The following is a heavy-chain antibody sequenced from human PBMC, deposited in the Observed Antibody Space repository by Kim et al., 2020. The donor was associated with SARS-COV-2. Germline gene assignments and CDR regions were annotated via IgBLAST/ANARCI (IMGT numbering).Heavy chain of an antibody. J-gene: IGHJ4*02. V-gene: IGHV4-30-2*01. Sequence: SEKQSLTCAVSGGSISSGGYSWSWIRQPPGKGLEWIGYIYHSGSTYYNPSLKSRVTISVDRSKNQFSLKLSSVTAADTAVYYCARSYGDYLGGSGFDYWGQGTLVTVSS. CDR2: IYHSGST. D-gene: IGHD4-17*01. CDR1: GGSISSGGYS. CDR3: ARSYGDYLGGSGFDY.